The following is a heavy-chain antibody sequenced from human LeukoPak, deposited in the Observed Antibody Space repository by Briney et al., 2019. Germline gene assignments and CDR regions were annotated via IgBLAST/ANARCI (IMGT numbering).Heavy chain of an antibody. CDR2: INHSGST. D-gene: IGHD2-2*02. CDR1: GGSFSGYY. CDR3: ARLRRRSSTSCYIRGDYYYYYMDV. V-gene: IGHV4-34*01. Sequence: SETLSLTCAVYGGSFSGYYWSWIGQPSGKGLEWIGEINHSGSTNYNPSLKSRVTISVDTSKNQFSLKLSSVTAADTAVYYCARLRRRSSTSCYIRGDYYYYYMDVWGKGTTVTVSS. J-gene: IGHJ6*03.